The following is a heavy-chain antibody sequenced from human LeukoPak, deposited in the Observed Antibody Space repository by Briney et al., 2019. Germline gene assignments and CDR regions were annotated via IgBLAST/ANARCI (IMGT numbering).Heavy chain of an antibody. J-gene: IGHJ4*02. V-gene: IGHV3-23*01. CDR2: IGSSGGGT. D-gene: IGHD3-10*01. CDR1: GLTFNNYA. CDR3: AKDRGYYYGSGSWDY. Sequence: GGSLRLSCEASGLTFNNYAMHWVRQSSGKGLEWVSGIGSSGGGTYYADSVKGRFTISRDTSKDTVYLQMNSLRAEDTAVYYCAKDRGYYYGSGSWDYWGQGTLVTVSS.